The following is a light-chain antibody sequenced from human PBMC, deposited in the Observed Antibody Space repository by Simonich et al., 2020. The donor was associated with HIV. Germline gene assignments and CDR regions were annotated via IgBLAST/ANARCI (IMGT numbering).Light chain of an antibody. Sequence: NFMLTQPHSVSESPGKTVTISCTRSSGSIASHYVQWYQQRPGSAPPTVIYEDNQRPSGVPDRFSGSIDSSSNSASLTISGLKTEDGADYYCQSYDSSNQDVVFGGGTKLTVL. CDR3: QSYDSSNQDVV. J-gene: IGLJ2*01. CDR1: SGSIASHY. CDR2: EDN. V-gene: IGLV6-57*03.